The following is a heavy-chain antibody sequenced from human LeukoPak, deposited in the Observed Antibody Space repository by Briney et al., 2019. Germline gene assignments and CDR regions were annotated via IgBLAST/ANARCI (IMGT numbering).Heavy chain of an antibody. CDR2: IYSGGST. Sequence: GGSPRLSCAASGFTVSSNYMSWVRQAPGKGLEWVSVIYSGGSTYYADSVKGRFTISRDNSKNTLYLQMNSLRAEDTAVYYCARGQRYSSGWYYFDYWGQGTLVTVSS. CDR3: ARGQRYSSGWYYFDY. D-gene: IGHD6-19*01. J-gene: IGHJ4*02. V-gene: IGHV3-66*01. CDR1: GFTVSSNY.